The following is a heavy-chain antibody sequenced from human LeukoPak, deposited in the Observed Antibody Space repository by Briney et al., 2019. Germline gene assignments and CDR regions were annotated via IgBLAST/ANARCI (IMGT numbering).Heavy chain of an antibody. CDR1: GCTFSGSA. D-gene: IGHD3-9*01. J-gene: IGHJ6*04. V-gene: IGHV3-73*01. CDR3: TRRGKYDILTHYGTDV. Sequence: GGSLRLSCAASGCTFSGSAMHWVRQASGKGLEWVGRIRSKANSYATAYAASVKGRFTISRDDSKNTAYLQMNSLKTEDTAVYYCTRRGKYDILTHYGTDVWGKGTTVTVSS. CDR2: IRSKANSYAT.